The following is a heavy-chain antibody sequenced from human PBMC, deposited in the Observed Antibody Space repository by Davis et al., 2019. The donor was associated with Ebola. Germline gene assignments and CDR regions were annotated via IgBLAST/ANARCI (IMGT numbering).Heavy chain of an antibody. CDR3: ARVKYYYYYMDV. CDR2: INHSGST. CDR1: GGSFSGYY. J-gene: IGHJ6*03. Sequence: HLSETLSLTCAVYGGSFSGYYWSWIRQPPGKGLEWIGEINHSGSTNYNPSLKSRVTISVDTSKNQFSLKLSSVTAADTAVYYCARVKYYYYYMDVWGKGTTVTVSS. V-gene: IGHV4-34*01.